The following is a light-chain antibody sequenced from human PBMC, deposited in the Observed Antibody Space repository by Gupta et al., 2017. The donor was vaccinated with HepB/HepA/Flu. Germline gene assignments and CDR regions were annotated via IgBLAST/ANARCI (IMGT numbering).Light chain of an antibody. V-gene: IGLV4-69*01. CDR2: IKSDGSH. CDR1: SGHSDYA. CDR3: PSRSTGWF. J-gene: IGLJ2*01. Sequence: QPVLTHSPSASASVGASVKLTCTLDSGHSDYAIAWHQQQPDKGPRYRMNIKSDGSHTKGDGIPDRFSGSSSAAVPYLTIASRESDDESYYYWPSRSTGWFFGGGTKLTVL.